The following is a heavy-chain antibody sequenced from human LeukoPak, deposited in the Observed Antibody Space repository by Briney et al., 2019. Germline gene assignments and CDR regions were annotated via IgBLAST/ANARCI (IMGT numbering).Heavy chain of an antibody. Sequence: GGSLRLSCAASGFTVSSNYMSWVRQAPGKGLEWVSVIYSGGSTYYADSVKGRFTISRDNSKNTLYLQMNSLRAEDTAVYYCARVTGSGYYYFWFDPWGQGTLVTVSS. CDR1: GFTVSSNY. CDR3: ARVTGSGYYYFWFDP. D-gene: IGHD3-22*01. V-gene: IGHV3-66*01. J-gene: IGHJ5*02. CDR2: IYSGGST.